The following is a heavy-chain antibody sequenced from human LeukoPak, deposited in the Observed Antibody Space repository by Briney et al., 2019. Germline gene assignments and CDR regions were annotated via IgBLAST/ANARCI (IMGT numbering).Heavy chain of an antibody. CDR3: ARGLGGFLSTWIQPSRYFDL. J-gene: IGHJ2*01. CDR1: GGSFSGYY. Sequence: SETLSLTCAVYGGSFSGYYWSWIRQPPGKGPEWIGEINHSGSTNYNPSLKSRVTISVDTSKNQFSLKLSSVTAADTAVYYCARGLGGFLSTWIQPSRYFDLWGRGTLVTVSS. CDR2: INHSGST. V-gene: IGHV4-34*01. D-gene: IGHD5-18*01.